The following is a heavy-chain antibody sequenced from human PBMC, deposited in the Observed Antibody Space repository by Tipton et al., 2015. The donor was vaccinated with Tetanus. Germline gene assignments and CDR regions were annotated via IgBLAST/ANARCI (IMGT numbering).Heavy chain of an antibody. V-gene: IGHV4-31*03. CDR2: IYYTERT. J-gene: IGHJ4*02. CDR3: ARAVRFYYDSSTYYQYYFDS. Sequence: TLSLTCTVSGASINSGGYLRTWVRQHPGKGLEWIGNIYYTERTSYTPSLKSRVSISVDTSKNQFSLSLSSVTAADTAVYYCARAVRFYYDSSTYYQYYFDSWGQGTLVTVSS. D-gene: IGHD3-22*01. CDR1: GASINSGGYL.